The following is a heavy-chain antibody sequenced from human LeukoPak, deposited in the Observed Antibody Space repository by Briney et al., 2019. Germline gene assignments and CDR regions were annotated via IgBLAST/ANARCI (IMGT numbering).Heavy chain of an antibody. Sequence: GGSLRLSCAASGFTFSSYWMSWVRQAPGKGLEWVANIKQDGSEKSYVDSVKGRFTISRDNAKNSLYLQMNSLRAEDTAVYYCARDKVSSSSGLSRTYYYYYYMDVWGKGTTVTVSS. CDR1: GFTFSSYW. V-gene: IGHV3-7*01. D-gene: IGHD6-6*01. CDR3: ARDKVSSSSGLSRTYYYYYYMDV. J-gene: IGHJ6*03. CDR2: IKQDGSEK.